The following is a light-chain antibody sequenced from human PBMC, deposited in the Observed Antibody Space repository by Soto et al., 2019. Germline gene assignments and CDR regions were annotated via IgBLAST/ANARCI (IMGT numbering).Light chain of an antibody. CDR3: QQHKTYPRT. V-gene: IGKV1-5*03. Sequence: DIQMTQSPSTLSASVGDRVTITCRASQTIDGALVWYQQKPGEAPTLLIYKASSLESGVPSRFSGSGFGTEFTLTISSLQPDDFATYYCQQHKTYPRTFGQGTKVETK. CDR2: KAS. J-gene: IGKJ1*01. CDR1: QTIDGA.